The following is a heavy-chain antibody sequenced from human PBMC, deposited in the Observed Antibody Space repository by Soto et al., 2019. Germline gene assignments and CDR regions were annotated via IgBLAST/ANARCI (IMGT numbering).Heavy chain of an antibody. V-gene: IGHV4-59*01. CDR1: GGSISSYY. Sequence: PSETLSLTCTVSGGSISSYYWSWIRQPPGKGLEWIGYIYYSGSTNYNPSLKSRVTISVDTSKNQFSLKLSSVTAADTAVYYCARDQVPAAFLGWFDPWGQGTLVTVPS. D-gene: IGHD2-2*01. CDR2: IYYSGST. CDR3: ARDQVPAAFLGWFDP. J-gene: IGHJ5*02.